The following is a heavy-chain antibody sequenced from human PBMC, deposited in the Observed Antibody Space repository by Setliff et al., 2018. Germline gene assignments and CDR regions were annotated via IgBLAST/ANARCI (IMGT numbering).Heavy chain of an antibody. Sequence: SETLSLTCAVSGGSISSGSYYWSWIRQPAGKGLEWVGRLHTSGSTNYNPSLKGRVTISVDTSKNQFSLKLTSVTAADTAVYYCRVWVDMIEVDSWAQGTLVTVSS. J-gene: IGHJ4*02. V-gene: IGHV4-61*02. D-gene: IGHD3-22*01. CDR1: GGSISSGSYY. CDR2: LHTSGST. CDR3: RVWVDMIEVDS.